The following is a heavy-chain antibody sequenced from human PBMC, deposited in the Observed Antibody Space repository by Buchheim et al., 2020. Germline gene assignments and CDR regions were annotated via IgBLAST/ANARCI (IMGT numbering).Heavy chain of an antibody. CDR1: GGSISSGGYS. D-gene: IGHD1-14*01. CDR2: IYYSGNT. CDR3: ARGRTPIDY. V-gene: IGHV4-30-4*07. J-gene: IGHJ4*02. Sequence: QVQLQESRPGQVKPSQTLSLTCAVSGGSISSGGYSWSWIRQPPGKGLEWIGYIYYSGNTYSSPSLKSRVTMSVNTSKNQFSLKLTSVTAADTAVYYCARGRTPIDYWGQGTL.